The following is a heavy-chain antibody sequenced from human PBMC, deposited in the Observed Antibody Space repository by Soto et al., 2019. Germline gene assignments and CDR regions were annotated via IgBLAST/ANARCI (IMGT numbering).Heavy chain of an antibody. V-gene: IGHV4-59*01. CDR3: ARDRRSSGWYTPEQFDP. J-gene: IGHJ5*02. Sequence: SETLSLTCTVSGGSISSYYWSWIRQPPGKGLEWIGYIYYSGSTNYNPSLKSRVTISVDTSKNQFSLKLSSVTAADTAVYYCARDRRSSGWYTPEQFDPWGQGTLVTVSS. CDR1: GGSISSYY. D-gene: IGHD6-19*01. CDR2: IYYSGST.